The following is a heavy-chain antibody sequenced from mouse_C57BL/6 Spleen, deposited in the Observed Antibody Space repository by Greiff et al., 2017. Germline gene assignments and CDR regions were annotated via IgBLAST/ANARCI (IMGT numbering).Heavy chain of an antibody. CDR3: ARHEDQGELGNWYFDV. D-gene: IGHD4-1*01. CDR1: GYTFTEYT. Sequence: QVQLKESGAELVKPGASVKLSCKASGYTFTEYTIHWVKQRSGQGLEWIGWFYPGSGSIKYNEKFKDKATLTADKSSSTVYMELSRLTSEDSAVYFCARHEDQGELGNWYFDVWGTGTTVTVSS. J-gene: IGHJ1*03. V-gene: IGHV1-62-2*01. CDR2: FYPGSGSI.